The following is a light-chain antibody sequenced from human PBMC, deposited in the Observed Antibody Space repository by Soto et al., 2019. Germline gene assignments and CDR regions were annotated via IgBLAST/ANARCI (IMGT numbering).Light chain of an antibody. CDR1: QSTSTW. J-gene: IGKJ1*01. V-gene: IGKV1-5*03. CDR3: QQYGRYRT. Sequence: DIQMTQSPSTLSASVGDRVTITCRASQSTSTWLAWYQHKPGKAPNLLIYKASSLESEVPSRFSGSGSGTEFTLTISSLQPDDVSTYYCQQYGRYRTFGQGTKVEIK. CDR2: KAS.